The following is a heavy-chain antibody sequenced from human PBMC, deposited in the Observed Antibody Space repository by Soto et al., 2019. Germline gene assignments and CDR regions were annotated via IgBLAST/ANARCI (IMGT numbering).Heavy chain of an antibody. Sequence: SVKVSCKASGGTFSSYAISWVRQAPGQGLEWMGGIIPIFGTANYAQKFQGRVTITADESTSTAYMELSSLRSEDTAVYYCARAPYYYDSSGYYYGTFDYWGQGTLVTVSS. V-gene: IGHV1-69*13. CDR3: ARAPYYYDSSGYYYGTFDY. D-gene: IGHD3-22*01. CDR1: GGTFSSYA. CDR2: IIPIFGTA. J-gene: IGHJ4*02.